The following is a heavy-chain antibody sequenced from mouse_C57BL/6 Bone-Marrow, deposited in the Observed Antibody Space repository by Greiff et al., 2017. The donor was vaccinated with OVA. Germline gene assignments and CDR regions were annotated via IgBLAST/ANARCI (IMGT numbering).Heavy chain of an antibody. CDR2: IDPEDGDT. J-gene: IGHJ1*03. Sequence: VQLQQSGAELVKPGASVKLSCTASGFNIKDYYMHWVKQRTEQGLEWIGRIDPEDGDTKYAPKFQGKATITADTSSTTAYLQLSSLTSEDTAVYYCVRGDYYYGSSYWYFDVWGTGTTVTVSS. V-gene: IGHV14-2*01. D-gene: IGHD1-1*01. CDR3: VRGDYYYGSSYWYFDV. CDR1: GFNIKDYY.